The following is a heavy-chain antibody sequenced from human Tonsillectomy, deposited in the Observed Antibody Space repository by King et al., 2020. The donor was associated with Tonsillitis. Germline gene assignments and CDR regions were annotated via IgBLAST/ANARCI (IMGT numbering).Heavy chain of an antibody. CDR3: ASAGYSSSWYLCY. CDR1: GFTFSSYW. Sequence: VQLVESGGGLVQPGGSLRLSCAASGFTFSSYWMHWVRQAPGKGLVWVSRINSDGSSTSYADSVKGRFTISRDNAKNTLYLQMNSLRAEDTAVYYCASAGYSSSWYLCYWGQGTLVTVSS. J-gene: IGHJ4*02. V-gene: IGHV3-74*01. D-gene: IGHD6-13*01. CDR2: INSDGSST.